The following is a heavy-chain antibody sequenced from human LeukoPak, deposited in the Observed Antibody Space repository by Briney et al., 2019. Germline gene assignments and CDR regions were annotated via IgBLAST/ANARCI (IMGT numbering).Heavy chain of an antibody. V-gene: IGHV3-23*01. J-gene: IGHJ4*02. Sequence: GGSLRLSCAASGFTFSSYGMSWVRQAPGKGLEWVSAISGSGGSTYYADSVKGRFTVSRDNSKNTLYLQMNSLRREDTAVYFCAKVRLGECYSCGPLDYWGQGTQVTVSS. D-gene: IGHD2-21*01. CDR3: AKVRLGECYSCGPLDY. CDR1: GFTFSSYG. CDR2: ISGSGGST.